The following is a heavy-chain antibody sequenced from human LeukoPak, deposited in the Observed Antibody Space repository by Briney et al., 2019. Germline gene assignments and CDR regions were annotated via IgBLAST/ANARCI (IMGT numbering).Heavy chain of an antibody. V-gene: IGHV1-69*13. CDR1: GGTFSSYA. CDR2: IIPIFGTA. Sequence: SVKVSCKASGGTFSSYAISWVRQATGQGLEWMGGIIPIFGTANYAQKFQGRVTITADESTSTAYMELSSLRSEDTAVYYCARDLTLTPAGLGYYYGMDVWGQGTTVTVSS. CDR3: ARDLTLTPAGLGYYYGMDV. J-gene: IGHJ6*02.